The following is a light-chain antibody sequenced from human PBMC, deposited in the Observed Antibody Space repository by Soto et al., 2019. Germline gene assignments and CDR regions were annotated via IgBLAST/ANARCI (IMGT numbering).Light chain of an antibody. V-gene: IGLV1-40*01. CDR3: LSYDNRLSGWV. J-gene: IGLJ3*02. Sequence: QSVLTQPPSVSGAPGQRVTISCTGSRSNIGAGYEVHWYQQTPGTAPQLLIYGNNNRPSGVPDRFSGSKSDTSASLAIAGLQAEDEADYYCLSYDNRLSGWVFGGGTKVT. CDR2: GNN. CDR1: RSNIGAGYE.